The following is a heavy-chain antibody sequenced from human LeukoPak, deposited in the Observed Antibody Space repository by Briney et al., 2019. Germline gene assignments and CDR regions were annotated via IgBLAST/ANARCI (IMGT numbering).Heavy chain of an antibody. CDR2: ISSSSSYI. CDR3: ARGGGGSSSCDY. Sequence: PGGSLRLSCAASGFTFSSYSMNWVRQAPGKGLEWVSSISSSSSYIYYADSVKGRFTISRSNAKNSLYLQMNSLRAEDTAVYYCARGGGGSSSCDYWGQGTLVTVSS. J-gene: IGHJ4*02. CDR1: GFTFSSYS. D-gene: IGHD6-13*01. V-gene: IGHV3-21*01.